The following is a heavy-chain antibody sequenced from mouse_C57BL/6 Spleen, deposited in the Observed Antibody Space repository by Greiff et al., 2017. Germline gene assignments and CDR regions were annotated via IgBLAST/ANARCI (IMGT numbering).Heavy chain of an antibody. CDR2: ISSGSSTI. CDR1: GFTFSDYG. J-gene: IGHJ4*01. CDR3: ARVPYYYYAMDY. V-gene: IGHV5-17*01. D-gene: IGHD1-1*01. Sequence: DVMLVESGGGLVKPGGSLKLSCAASGFTFSDYGMHWVRQAPEKGLEWVAYISSGSSTIYYADTVKGRFTISRDNAKNTLFLQMTSLRSEDTAMYYCARVPYYYYAMDYWGQGTSVTVSS.